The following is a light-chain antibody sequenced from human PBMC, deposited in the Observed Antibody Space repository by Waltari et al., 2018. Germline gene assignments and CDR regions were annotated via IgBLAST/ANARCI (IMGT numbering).Light chain of an antibody. J-gene: IGLJ3*02. CDR3: ATWDDSLNGWV. CDR1: NSNIGSNT. Sequence: QAVLTQPPSASGAPGQMVSISCSGTNSNIGSNTVNWYQQLPGTAPKLLISSDFPRPSGVPDRFCGSRSGTSASLAISGLLSEDEADYYCATWDDSLNGWVFGGGTKLTVL. V-gene: IGLV1-44*01. CDR2: SDF.